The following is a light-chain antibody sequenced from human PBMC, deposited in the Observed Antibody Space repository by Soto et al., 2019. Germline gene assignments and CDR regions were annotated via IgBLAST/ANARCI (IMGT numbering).Light chain of an antibody. CDR1: QDITNY. CDR3: LQHNRYPRP. CDR2: GAT. J-gene: IGKJ1*01. Sequence: DIQMTHSPSVVSASVGDRVTISCRTSQDITNYLVWFQQKPGKVPERLIYGATNLQSGVPSRFSGSGSGTEFTLTISSLQPEDFATYYCLQHNRYPRPFGQGNKVDSK. V-gene: IGKV1-17*03.